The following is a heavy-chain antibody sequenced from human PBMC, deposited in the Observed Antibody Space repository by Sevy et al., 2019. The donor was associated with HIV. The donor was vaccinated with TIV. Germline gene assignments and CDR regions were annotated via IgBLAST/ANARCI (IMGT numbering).Heavy chain of an antibody. Sequence: GGSLRLSCAASGFTFNFYAMTWVRQAPGKGLEWVSSFTGSGSSTYYADSVKGRFTISVDNSKNTLYLQMNSLRAEDTAVYYCAKEHDNSWFDPWGQGTLVTVSS. CDR2: FTGSGSST. D-gene: IGHD3-9*01. J-gene: IGHJ5*02. CDR3: AKEHDNSWFDP. CDR1: GFTFNFYA. V-gene: IGHV3-23*01.